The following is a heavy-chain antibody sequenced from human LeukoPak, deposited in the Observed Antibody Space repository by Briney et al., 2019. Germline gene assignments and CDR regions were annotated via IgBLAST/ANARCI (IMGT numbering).Heavy chain of an antibody. D-gene: IGHD4-23*01. Sequence: ASVKVSCKASGGTFSSYAISWVRQAPGQGLKWMGGIIPIFGTANYAQKFQGRVTITTDESTSTAYMELSSLRSEDTAVYYCARGDYGGNSYYYMDVWGKGTTVTVSS. CDR3: ARGDYGGNSYYYMDV. V-gene: IGHV1-69*05. CDR2: IIPIFGTA. J-gene: IGHJ6*03. CDR1: GGTFSSYA.